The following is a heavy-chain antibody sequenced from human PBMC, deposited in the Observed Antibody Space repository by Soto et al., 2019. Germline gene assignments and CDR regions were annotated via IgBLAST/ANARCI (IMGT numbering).Heavy chain of an antibody. Sequence: EVQLVESGGGLVKPGGFLRLSCAASGFTFNTYDMNWVRQAPGKGLEWVSSITASSAYIYYADSVRGRITISRDNDKNSRFLQMHSLRAEDTAVYYCVRSGTARLLRHSWFDTWGQGTLVTVSS. V-gene: IGHV3-21*01. D-gene: IGHD2-21*01. J-gene: IGHJ5*02. CDR1: GFTFNTYD. CDR3: VRSGTARLLRHSWFDT. CDR2: ITASSAYI.